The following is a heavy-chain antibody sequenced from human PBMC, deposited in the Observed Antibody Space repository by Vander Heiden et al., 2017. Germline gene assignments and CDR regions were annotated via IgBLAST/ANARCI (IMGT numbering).Heavy chain of an antibody. J-gene: IGHJ5*02. CDR1: GGSVSTGGYY. D-gene: IGHD5-18*01. CDR3: ASLLYTYGHGGFDP. Sequence: QVQLQESGPGLVQPSQTLPLTCTVSGGSVSTGGYYWSWVRQLPGKGLEWIGYIYYSRGTSYNPSLESRVSISVDTAKNQFSLMLTSVTAADTAVYYCASLLYTYGHGGFDPWGQGTLVTVSS. V-gene: IGHV4-31*03. CDR2: IYYSRGT.